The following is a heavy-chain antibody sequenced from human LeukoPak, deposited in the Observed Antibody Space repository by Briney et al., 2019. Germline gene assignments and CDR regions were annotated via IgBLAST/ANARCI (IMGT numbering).Heavy chain of an antibody. CDR2: ISGSGGST. J-gene: IGHJ3*02. D-gene: IGHD2-2*01. Sequence: GGSLRLSCAASGFTFSSYAMSWVRQAPGKGLEWVSAISGSGGSTYYADSVKGRFTISRDNSKNTLYLQMNSLRAEDTAVYYCAKDLRGSVVVPASRDAFDIWGQGTMVTVSS. CDR3: AKDLRGSVVVPASRDAFDI. V-gene: IGHV3-23*01. CDR1: GFTFSSYA.